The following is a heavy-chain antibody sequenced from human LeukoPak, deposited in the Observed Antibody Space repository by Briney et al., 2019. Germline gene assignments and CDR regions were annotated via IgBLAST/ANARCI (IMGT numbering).Heavy chain of an antibody. V-gene: IGHV1-18*01. Sequence: ASVKVSCKASGYTFTNYGISWVRQAPGQGLEWMGWISGYNGYTKSAQNLQGRVTMTRDTSISTAYMELSRLRSDDTAVYYCARANMVRGVGSFFDRNWFDPWGQGTLVTVSS. D-gene: IGHD3-10*01. J-gene: IGHJ5*02. CDR2: ISGYNGYT. CDR3: ARANMVRGVGSFFDRNWFDP. CDR1: GYTFTNYG.